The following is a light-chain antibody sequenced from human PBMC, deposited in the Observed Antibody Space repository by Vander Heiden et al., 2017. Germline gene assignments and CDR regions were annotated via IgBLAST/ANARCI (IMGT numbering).Light chain of an antibody. J-gene: IGLJ2*01. CDR1: KLGDKY. CDR3: QAWDSSTVV. Sequence: SSELPQPPSVSVSPGQTASITCSGDKLGDKYACWYQQKPGQSPVLVIYQDSKRPSGIPERFSGSNSATTATLTISGTQAVDEADYYSQAWDSSTVVFGGGTKLTVL. CDR2: QDS. V-gene: IGLV3-1*01.